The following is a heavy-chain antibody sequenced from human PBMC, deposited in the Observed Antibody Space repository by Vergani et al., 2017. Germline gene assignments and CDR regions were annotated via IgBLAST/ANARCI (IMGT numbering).Heavy chain of an antibody. J-gene: IGHJ3*02. V-gene: IGHV1-46*03. D-gene: IGHD2-2*01. CDR2: INPSGGST. Sequence: QVQLVQSGAEVKKPGSSVKVSCKASGGTFSSYTISWVRQAPGQGLEWMGIINPSGGSTSYAQKFQGRVTMTRDTSTSTVYMELSSLRSEDTAVYYCARGGVVPAAYDAFDIWGQGTMVTVSS. CDR3: ARGGVVPAAYDAFDI. CDR1: GGTFSSYT.